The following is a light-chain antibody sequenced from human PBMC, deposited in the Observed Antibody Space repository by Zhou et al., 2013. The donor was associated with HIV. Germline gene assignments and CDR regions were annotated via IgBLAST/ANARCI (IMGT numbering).Light chain of an antibody. CDR3: QHYGSSPPIT. V-gene: IGKV3-20*01. Sequence: ELVLVQSPGTLSLSPGERATLSCRATENLISQYLAWYQQKPGQAPRLLIHGASSRAAGIPDRFSGRGSGTDFTLTISRLEPEDFAVYYCQHYGSSPPITFGQGTRLEIK. CDR1: ENLISQY. CDR2: GAS. J-gene: IGKJ5*01.